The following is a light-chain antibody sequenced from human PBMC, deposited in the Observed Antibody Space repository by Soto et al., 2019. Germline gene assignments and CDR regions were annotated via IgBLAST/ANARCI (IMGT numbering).Light chain of an antibody. Sequence: QSALTQPASVSGSPGQSITISCTGTSSDVGGYNYVSWYQQHPGKAPKLMLYEVSNRPSGVSHRFSGSKSGNTASLTISGLQAEDEADYYCSSYTTSTTRVFGGGTKLTVL. CDR1: SSDVGGYNY. CDR2: EVS. V-gene: IGLV2-14*01. J-gene: IGLJ3*02. CDR3: SSYTTSTTRV.